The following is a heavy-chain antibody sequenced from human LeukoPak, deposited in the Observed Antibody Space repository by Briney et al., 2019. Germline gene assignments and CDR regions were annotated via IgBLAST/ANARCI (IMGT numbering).Heavy chain of an antibody. J-gene: IGHJ4*02. V-gene: IGHV5-51*01. CDR3: ARVQSSGWNLDY. CDR1: GCSFTSYW. Sequence: GESLKISCEGSGCSFTSYWIGWVRQMPGKGLEWMGIIYPGNSDTRYRPSFQGQVTISADKSISTAYLQWSSLKASDTAMYYCARVQSSGWNLDYWGQGTLVTVSS. CDR2: IYPGNSDT. D-gene: IGHD6-19*01.